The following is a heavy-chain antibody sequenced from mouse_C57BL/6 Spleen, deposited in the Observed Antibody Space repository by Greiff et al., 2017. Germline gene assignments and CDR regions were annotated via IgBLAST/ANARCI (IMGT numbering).Heavy chain of an antibody. CDR1: GFSLTSYA. CDR2: IWTGGGT. D-gene: IGHD1-1*01. V-gene: IGHV2-9-1*01. J-gene: IGHJ3*01. CDR3: ARNSDYGSRGGLFAY. Sequence: VQGVESGPGLVAPSQSLSIPCTVSGFSLTSYAISWVRPPPGKGLEWLGVIWTGGGTNYNSALKSRLSISKDNSKSQVFLKMNSLQTDDTARYYCARNSDYGSRGGLFAYWGQGTLVTVSA.